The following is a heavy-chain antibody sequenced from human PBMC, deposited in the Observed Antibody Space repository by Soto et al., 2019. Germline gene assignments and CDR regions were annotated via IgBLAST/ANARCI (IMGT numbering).Heavy chain of an antibody. CDR3: ARDPGVDFWSGVFDP. CDR1: GFIFSTYE. Sequence: VRLEESGGGRVQPGGSLRLSCVASGFIFSTYEMNWVRQAPGGGPEWVASISSDGRKTYYSESAKGRFTISRDNSKNIVYLEMDRLRLDDTAIYFCARDPGVDFWSGVFDPWGQGTVVTVSS. V-gene: IGHV3-30*03. J-gene: IGHJ5*02. D-gene: IGHD3-3*01. CDR2: ISSDGRKT.